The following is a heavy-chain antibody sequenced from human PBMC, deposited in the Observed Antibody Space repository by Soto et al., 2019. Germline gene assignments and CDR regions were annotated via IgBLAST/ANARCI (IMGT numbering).Heavy chain of an antibody. CDR1: GYTFTSYG. D-gene: IGHD3-9*01. CDR2: IIPIFGTA. CDR3: ARDPPQRGDWLIEGEYYYGMDV. Sequence: GASVKVSCKASGYTFTSYGISWVRQAPGQGLEWMGGIIPIFGTANYAQKFQGRVTITADESTSTAYMELSSLRSEDTAVYYCARDPPQRGDWLIEGEYYYGMDVWGQGTTVTVSS. J-gene: IGHJ6*02. V-gene: IGHV1-69*13.